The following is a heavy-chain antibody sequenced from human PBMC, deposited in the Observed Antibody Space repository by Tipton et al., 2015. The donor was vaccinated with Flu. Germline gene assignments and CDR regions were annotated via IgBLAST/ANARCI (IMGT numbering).Heavy chain of an antibody. CDR1: GFTFSNYG. D-gene: IGHD3-3*01. Sequence: SLRLSCAATGFTFSNYGIHWVRQAPGKGLEWVAFRWHDGSDTYYADSGKGRFTISRDNSKNTLYLQMNSLRAEDTAVYYCACLPNPLGGDYADYWGQGTLVTVSS. CDR3: ACLPNPLGGDYADY. CDR2: RWHDGSDT. V-gene: IGHV3-30*02. J-gene: IGHJ4*02.